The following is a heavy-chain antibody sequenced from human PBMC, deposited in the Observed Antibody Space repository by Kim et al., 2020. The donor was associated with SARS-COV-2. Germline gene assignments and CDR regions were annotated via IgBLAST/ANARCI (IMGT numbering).Heavy chain of an antibody. J-gene: IGHJ5*02. D-gene: IGHD4-17*01. CDR3: ARSPPRYGDYSCWFDP. CDR1: GYTFTSYG. Sequence: ASVKVSCKASGYTFTSYGISWVRQAPGQGLEWMGWISAYNGNTNYAQKLQGRVTMTTDTSTSTAYMELRSLRSDDTAVYYCARSPPRYGDYSCWFDPWGQGTLVTVSS. CDR2: ISAYNGNT. V-gene: IGHV1-18*04.